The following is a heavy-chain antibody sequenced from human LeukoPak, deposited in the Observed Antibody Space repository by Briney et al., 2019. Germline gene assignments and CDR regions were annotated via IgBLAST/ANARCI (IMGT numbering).Heavy chain of an antibody. CDR1: GYPFTGYF. CDR2: INPNSGGT. V-gene: IGHV1-2*04. Sequence: ASVKVSCKASGYPFTGYFIHWVRQAPGLGLEWMGWINPNSGGTNYAQKFQGWVTMTRDTSINTAYMELSSLKSADTAGYYCARANYYDSIGDAFDIWGQGTMVTVSS. D-gene: IGHD3-22*01. J-gene: IGHJ3*02. CDR3: ARANYYDSIGDAFDI.